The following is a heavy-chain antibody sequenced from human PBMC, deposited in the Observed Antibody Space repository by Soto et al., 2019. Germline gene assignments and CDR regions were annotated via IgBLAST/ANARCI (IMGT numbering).Heavy chain of an antibody. CDR2: IYYSGST. Sequence: SETLSLTCTVSGGSISSGGYYWSWIRQHPGKGLEWIGYIYYSGSTYYNPSLKSRVTISVDTSKNQFSLKLSSVTAADTAVYYCARAVPAAMIPYYYYGMDVWGQGTTVTVSS. D-gene: IGHD2-2*01. CDR1: GGSISSGGYY. V-gene: IGHV4-31*03. J-gene: IGHJ6*02. CDR3: ARAVPAAMIPYYYYGMDV.